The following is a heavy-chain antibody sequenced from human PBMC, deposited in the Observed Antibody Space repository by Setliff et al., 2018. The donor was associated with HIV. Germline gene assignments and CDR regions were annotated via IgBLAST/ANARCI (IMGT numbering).Heavy chain of an antibody. D-gene: IGHD4-4*01. CDR1: GYTFTSFY. Sequence: ASVKVSCKASGYTFTSFYLHWVRQAPGQGLEWMAIINPSGGSTSYAQKFQGRVTMTSDTSTSTVYMELSSLRSEDTGVYYCARALYTNLAHFDYLGQGTLVTVSS. V-gene: IGHV1-46*01. CDR2: INPSGGST. J-gene: IGHJ4*02. CDR3: ARALYTNLAHFDY.